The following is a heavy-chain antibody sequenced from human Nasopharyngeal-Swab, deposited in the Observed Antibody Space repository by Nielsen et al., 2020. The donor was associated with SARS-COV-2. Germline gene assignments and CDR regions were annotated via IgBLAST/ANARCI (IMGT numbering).Heavy chain of an antibody. CDR2: ISSSSGYI. V-gene: IGHV3-21*01. CDR3: ARPMTTVTLQRGMDV. Sequence: GESLKISCAASGFTFSSYSMNWVRQAPGKGLEWVSSISSSSGYIYYADSVKGRFIISRDNAKNSLYLQMNSLRAEDTAVYYCARPMTTVTLQRGMDVWGQGTTVTVSS. D-gene: IGHD4-11*01. CDR1: GFTFSSYS. J-gene: IGHJ6*02.